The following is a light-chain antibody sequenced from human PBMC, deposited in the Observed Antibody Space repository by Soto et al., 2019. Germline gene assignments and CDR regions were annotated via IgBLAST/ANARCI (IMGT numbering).Light chain of an antibody. CDR3: QQSYRTPHT. CDR1: QSISNA. Sequence: DIQMTQSPSSLSASVGDRVTITCRASQSISNALNWYQRKPGKAPEFLIYSTSNLQSGVPSRFSGSGSGTDFTLTISSLQPEDFATYYCQQSYRTPHTFGQGTKLEIK. J-gene: IGKJ2*01. CDR2: STS. V-gene: IGKV1-39*01.